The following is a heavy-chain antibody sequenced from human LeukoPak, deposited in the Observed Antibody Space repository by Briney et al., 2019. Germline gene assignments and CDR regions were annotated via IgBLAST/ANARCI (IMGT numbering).Heavy chain of an antibody. CDR1: GFTFSSYS. D-gene: IGHD1-26*01. V-gene: IGHV3-21*01. CDR2: VSSTSSFI. CDR3: ARGEGLGTTNGGYYFAY. Sequence: GGSLRLSCAASGFTFSSYSINWVRQAPGKGLEWVSCVSSTSSFIYYADSVKGRFTISRDNAKNSLYLQMNTLRAEDTAVYYCARGEGLGTTNGGYYFAYWGQGSLVIVSS. J-gene: IGHJ4*02.